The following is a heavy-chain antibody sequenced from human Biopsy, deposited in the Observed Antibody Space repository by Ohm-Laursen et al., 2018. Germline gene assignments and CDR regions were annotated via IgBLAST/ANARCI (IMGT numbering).Heavy chain of an antibody. J-gene: IGHJ6*02. D-gene: IGHD3-22*01. CDR2: IIAPSGTT. V-gene: IGHV1-69*01. Sequence: SVKVSCKTFGGTLSKYAMSWVRQAPGQGLEWLGVIIAPSGTTNNAQRFQGRLSITVDESATSVYMELSSLTSEDTAVYYCARTGTYYHDSSLYYFYGLDLWGQGSTVTVSS. CDR3: ARTGTYYHDSSLYYFYGLDL. CDR1: GGTLSKYA.